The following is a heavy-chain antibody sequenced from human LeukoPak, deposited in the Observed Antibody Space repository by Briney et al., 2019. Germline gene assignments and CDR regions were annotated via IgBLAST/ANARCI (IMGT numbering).Heavy chain of an antibody. V-gene: IGHV3-48*03. CDR3: ARDAGSSAWSGGFDY. D-gene: IGHD6-19*01. J-gene: IGHJ4*02. CDR1: GFSLGNEG. Sequence: SGFSLGNEGRYWGSPAPGKKLEWVSYIDSSGGTVNFADSVKGRFTVSRDNAQNSLYLQMNSLRGDDTAVYYCARDAGSSAWSGGFDYWGQGALVTVSS. CDR2: IDSSGGTV.